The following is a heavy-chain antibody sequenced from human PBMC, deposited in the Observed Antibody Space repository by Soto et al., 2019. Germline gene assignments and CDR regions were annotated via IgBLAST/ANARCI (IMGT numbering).Heavy chain of an antibody. D-gene: IGHD1-26*01. Sequence: SQTLSLTCDICGDSVSSSRVTWYWIRHSPSRGLEWLGRTYYRSRWYNDYAESVKSRIIINPDTSKNQFSLHLNSVTPDGTAVYYCVRLIGNSWLDFWGQGTLVTVSS. J-gene: IGHJ5*01. CDR3: VRLIGNSWLDF. CDR2: TYYRSRWYN. CDR1: GDSVSSSRVT. V-gene: IGHV6-1*01.